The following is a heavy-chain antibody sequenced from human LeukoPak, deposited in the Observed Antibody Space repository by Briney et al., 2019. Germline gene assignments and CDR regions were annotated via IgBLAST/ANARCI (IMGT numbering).Heavy chain of an antibody. CDR1: GGTFSSYA. V-gene: IGHV1-69*04. Sequence: VASVKVSCKASGGTFSSYAISWVRQAPGQGLEWMGRIIPILGIANYAQKFQGRVTITADKSTSTAYMELSSLRSEDTAVYYCARDRGWNGGNYFDYWGQGTLVTVSS. D-gene: IGHD1-1*01. CDR3: ARDRGWNGGNYFDY. J-gene: IGHJ4*02. CDR2: IIPILGIA.